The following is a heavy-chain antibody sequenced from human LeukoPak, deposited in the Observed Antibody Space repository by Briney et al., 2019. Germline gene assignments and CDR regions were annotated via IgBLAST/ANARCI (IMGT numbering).Heavy chain of an antibody. D-gene: IGHD3-22*01. CDR1: GYTFTGYY. CDR3: ARGDSSGYYHWFDP. CDR2: INPNSGGT. V-gene: IGHV1-2*02. Sequence: ASVKVSCKASGYTFTGYYMHWVRQAPGQGLEWMGWINPNSGGTNYAQKFQGRATMTRDTSISTAYMELSRLRSDDTAVYYCARGDSSGYYHWFDPWGQGTLVTVSS. J-gene: IGHJ5*02.